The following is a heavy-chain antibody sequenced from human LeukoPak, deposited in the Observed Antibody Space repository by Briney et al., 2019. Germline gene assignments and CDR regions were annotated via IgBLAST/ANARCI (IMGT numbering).Heavy chain of an antibody. CDR1: GFTFSSYE. CDR2: ISSSGSTI. CDR3: ARGGSETNYDTLWGRRRYYYYAMDV. D-gene: IGHD3-9*01. V-gene: IGHV3-48*03. J-gene: IGHJ6*04. Sequence: GGSLRLSCAASGFTFSSYEMNWVRQAPGKGLEWVTYISSSGSTIYYADSVKGRFTISRDNAKNSLYLRMNSLRAEDTAVYYCARGGSETNYDTLWGRRRYYYYAMDVWGKGTTVTVSS.